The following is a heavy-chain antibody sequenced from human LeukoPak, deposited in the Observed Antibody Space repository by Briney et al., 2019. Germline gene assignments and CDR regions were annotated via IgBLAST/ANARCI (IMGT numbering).Heavy chain of an antibody. V-gene: IGHV4-34*01. J-gene: IGHJ5*02. Sequence: SETLSLTCAVYGGSFSGYYWSWIRQPPGKGLEWIGEISHSGSTNYNPYLKSRVTISVDTSKNQSSLKLSSVTAADTAVYYCARGPDWFDPWGQGTLVTVSS. CDR1: GGSFSGYY. CDR3: ARGPDWFDP. CDR2: ISHSGST.